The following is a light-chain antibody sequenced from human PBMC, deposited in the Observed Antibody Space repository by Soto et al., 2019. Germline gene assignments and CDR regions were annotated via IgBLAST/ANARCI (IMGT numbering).Light chain of an antibody. CDR1: QSVSSK. Sequence: EIVMTQSPATLSVSPAERATLSCRASQSVSSKLAWYQQKPGQAPRVLVYGASTRATGVPARFSGSGSGTEFTLTISSLQSEDFAVYYCQRYNDWPPTWTFGQGTRVEIK. CDR2: GAS. V-gene: IGKV3-15*01. J-gene: IGKJ1*01. CDR3: QRYNDWPPTWT.